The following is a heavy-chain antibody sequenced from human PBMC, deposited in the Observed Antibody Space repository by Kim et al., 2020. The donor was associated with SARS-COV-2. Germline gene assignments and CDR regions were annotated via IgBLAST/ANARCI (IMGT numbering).Heavy chain of an antibody. J-gene: IGHJ4*02. V-gene: IGHV3-53*01. D-gene: IGHD3-10*01. CDR1: GFAVSGIY. Sequence: GGSLRLSCAASGFAVSGIYMTWVRQAPGKGLEWVSIVYTAGGTYYADSVQGRFTISRDNSKNTVYLQMNSLTAEDTAVYYCATRDPLYYYGSGTYFILWGQGTLVTVSS. CDR3: ATRDPLYYYGSGTYFIL. CDR2: VYTAGGT.